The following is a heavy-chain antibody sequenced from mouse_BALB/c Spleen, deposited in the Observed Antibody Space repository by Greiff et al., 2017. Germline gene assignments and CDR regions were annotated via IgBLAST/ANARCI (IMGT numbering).Heavy chain of an antibody. D-gene: IGHD4-1*01. J-gene: IGHJ2*01. Sequence: QVQLKESGAELAKPGASVKMSCKASGYTFTSYWMHWVKQRPGQGLEWIGYINPSTGYTEYNQKFKDKATLTADKSSSTAYMQLSSLTSEDSAVYYCARRGRLNWDLDYWGQGTTLTVSS. V-gene: IGHV1-7*01. CDR2: INPSTGYT. CDR1: GYTFTSYW. CDR3: ARRGRLNWDLDY.